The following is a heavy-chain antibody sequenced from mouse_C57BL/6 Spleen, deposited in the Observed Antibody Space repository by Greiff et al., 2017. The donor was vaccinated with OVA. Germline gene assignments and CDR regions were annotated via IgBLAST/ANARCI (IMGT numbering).Heavy chain of an antibody. CDR1: GFTFSSYA. CDR2: ISDGGSYT. V-gene: IGHV5-4*03. CDR3: ARGGYSNYFTWFAY. Sequence: EVKLMESGGGLVKPGGSLKLSCAASGFTFSSYAMSWVRQTPEKRLEWVATISDGGSYTYYPDNVKGRFTISRDNAKNNLYLQMSHLKSEDTAMYYCARGGYSNYFTWFAYWGQGTLVTVSA. D-gene: IGHD2-5*01. J-gene: IGHJ3*01.